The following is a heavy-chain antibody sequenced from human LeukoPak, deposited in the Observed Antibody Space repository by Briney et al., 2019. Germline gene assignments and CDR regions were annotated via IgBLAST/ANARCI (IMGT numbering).Heavy chain of an antibody. CDR3: ARGPGTTSVIFDY. D-gene: IGHD1-1*01. J-gene: IGHJ4*02. CDR1: GGSISSGGYS. V-gene: IGHV4-30-2*01. Sequence: SETLSLTCAVSGGSISSGGYSWSWIRQPPGKGLEWIGYINHSGSTYYNPSLKSRVTISVDRSKNQFSLKLSSVTAADTAVYYCARGPGTTSVIFDYWGQGTLVTVSS. CDR2: INHSGST.